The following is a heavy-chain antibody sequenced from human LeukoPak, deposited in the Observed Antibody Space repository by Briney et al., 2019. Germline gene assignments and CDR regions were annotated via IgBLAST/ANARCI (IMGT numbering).Heavy chain of an antibody. V-gene: IGHV1-69*02. CDR1: GGTFSSYT. CDR2: IIPILGIA. CDR3: ARNAGYCSSTSCGPTDFDP. J-gene: IGHJ5*02. Sequence: SVKVSCKASGGTFSSYTISWVRQAPGQGLEWMGRIIPILGIADYAQKFQGRVTITADKSTSTAYMELSSLRSEDTAVYYCARNAGYCSSTSCGPTDFDPWGQGTLVTVSS. D-gene: IGHD2-2*01.